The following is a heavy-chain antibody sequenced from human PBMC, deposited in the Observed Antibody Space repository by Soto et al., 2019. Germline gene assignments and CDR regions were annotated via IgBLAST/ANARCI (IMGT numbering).Heavy chain of an antibody. CDR3: AKPKHIVGAFFDF. CDR1: GFTFSSYG. J-gene: IGHJ4*02. CDR2: ISYDGSNK. D-gene: IGHD1-26*01. Sequence: PGGSLRLSCAASGFTFSSYGMHWVRQAPGKGLEWVAVISYDGSNKYYADSVKGRFTISRDNSKNTLYLQMNSLRAEDTAVYYCAKPKHIVGAFFDFWGQGTLVTVSS. V-gene: IGHV3-30*18.